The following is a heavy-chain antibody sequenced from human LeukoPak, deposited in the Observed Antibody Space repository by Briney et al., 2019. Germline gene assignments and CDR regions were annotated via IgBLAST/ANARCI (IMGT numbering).Heavy chain of an antibody. CDR3: ARDIVAAAGIGFDP. D-gene: IGHD6-13*01. Sequence: GGSLRLSCAASGFTFSSYAMHWVRQAPGKGLEWVAVISYDGSNKYYADSVKGRFTISRDNSKNTLYLQMNSLRAEDTAVYYCARDIVAAAGIGFDPWGQGTLVTVSS. CDR2: ISYDGSNK. J-gene: IGHJ5*02. V-gene: IGHV3-30-3*01. CDR1: GFTFSSYA.